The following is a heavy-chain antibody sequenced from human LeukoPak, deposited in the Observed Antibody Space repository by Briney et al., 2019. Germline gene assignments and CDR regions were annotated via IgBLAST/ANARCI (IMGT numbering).Heavy chain of an antibody. J-gene: IGHJ6*03. V-gene: IGHV4-61*02. CDR3: ARDAHWGPFMDV. D-gene: IGHD7-27*01. CDR1: GGSISSGSYY. CDR2: IYTSGST. Sequence: KSSETLSLTCTVSGGSISSGSYYWSWIRQPAGKGLEWIGRIYTSGSTNYNPSLKSRVTISVDTSKNQFSLKLSSVTAADTAVYYCARDAHWGPFMDVWGKGTTVTISS.